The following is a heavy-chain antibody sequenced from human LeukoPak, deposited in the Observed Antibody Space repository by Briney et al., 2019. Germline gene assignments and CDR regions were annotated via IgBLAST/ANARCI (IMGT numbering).Heavy chain of an antibody. CDR1: GVSFDDYH. Sequence: SGTLSLTCAVSGVSFDDYHWSWVRQTPGKGLEWIGEINHSGYTNDSPSLKSRVTLSIDTSRKQFSLNLRSVTVADAGIYYWTRMTTGHDYWGQGTLVTVPS. CDR3: TRMTTGHDY. CDR2: INHSGYT. J-gene: IGHJ4*02. D-gene: IGHD4-17*01. V-gene: IGHV4-34*01.